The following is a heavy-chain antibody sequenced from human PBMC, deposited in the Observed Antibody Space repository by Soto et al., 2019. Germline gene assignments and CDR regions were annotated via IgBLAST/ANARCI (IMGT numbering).Heavy chain of an antibody. CDR2: IYYSGST. CDR1: GGSISSSSYY. D-gene: IGHD3-3*01. CDR3: ARLYQAYYDFWSGYSDPAHAFDI. J-gene: IGHJ3*02. Sequence: PSGTLSLTCTVSGGSISSSSYYWGWIRQPPGKGLEWIGSIYYSGSTYYNPSLKSRVTISVDTSKNQFSLKLSSVTAADTAVYYCARLYQAYYDFWSGYSDPAHAFDIWGQGTMVTVSS. V-gene: IGHV4-39*01.